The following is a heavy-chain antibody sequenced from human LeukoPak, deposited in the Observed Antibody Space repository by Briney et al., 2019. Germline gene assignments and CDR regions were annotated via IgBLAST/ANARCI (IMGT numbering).Heavy chain of an antibody. D-gene: IGHD3-22*01. CDR3: ARGAYYYDSSGYYRYYFDY. CDR1: GGSISTYF. Sequence: SETLSLTCTVSGGSISTYFWNWIRQPPGKGLEWIGNIYYSGSTNYNPSLKSRVTISVDTSKNQFSLKLSSVTAADTAVYYCARGAYYYDSSGYYRYYFDYWGQGTLVTISS. V-gene: IGHV4-59*01. J-gene: IGHJ4*02. CDR2: IYYSGST.